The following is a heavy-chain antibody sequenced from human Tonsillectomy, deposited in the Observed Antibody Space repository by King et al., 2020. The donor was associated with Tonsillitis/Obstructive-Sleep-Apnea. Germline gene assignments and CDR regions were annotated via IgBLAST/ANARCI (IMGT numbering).Heavy chain of an antibody. CDR2: ISYDGSNK. V-gene: IGHV3-30*18. J-gene: IGHJ4*02. D-gene: IGHD3-22*01. Sequence: VQLVESGGGVVQPGRSLRLSCAASGFTFSSYGMHWVRHAPGKGLEWVAVISYDGSNKYYADSVKGRFTISRDNSKNTLYLQMNSLRAEDTAVYYCAKASYITMIVVPAGFDYWGQGTLVTVSS. CDR3: AKASYITMIVVPAGFDY. CDR1: GFTFSSYG.